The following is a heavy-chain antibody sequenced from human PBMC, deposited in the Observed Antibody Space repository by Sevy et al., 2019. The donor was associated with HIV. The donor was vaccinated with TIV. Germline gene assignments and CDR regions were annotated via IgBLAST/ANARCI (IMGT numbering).Heavy chain of an antibody. V-gene: IGHV4-59*01. CDR1: GGSISSYY. J-gene: IGHJ6*03. CDR2: IYYSGST. CDR3: ARDGLDGYYDSSGYYYYYMDV. Sequence: SETLSLTCTVSGGSISSYYWSWIRQPPGKGLEWTGYIYYSGSTNYNPSLKSRVTISVDTSKNQFSLKLSSVTAADTAVYYCARDGLDGYYDSSGYYYYYMDVWGKGTTVTVSS. D-gene: IGHD3-22*01.